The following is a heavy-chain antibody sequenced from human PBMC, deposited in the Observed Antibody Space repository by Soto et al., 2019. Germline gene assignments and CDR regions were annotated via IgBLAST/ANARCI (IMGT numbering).Heavy chain of an antibody. J-gene: IGHJ3*02. CDR3: ARDFDSSGYYGPVGAFDI. CDR2: ISSSTTYI. Sequence: EVQLVESGGGLVKPGGSLRLSCSASRFTFSSYTMNWVRQALGKGLEWVSSISSSTTYIYYADSVKGRFTISRDNAKNSLYLQVNSLRAEDTAVYYCARDFDSSGYYGPVGAFDIWGQGTMVTVSS. CDR1: RFTFSSYT. D-gene: IGHD3-22*01. V-gene: IGHV3-21*03.